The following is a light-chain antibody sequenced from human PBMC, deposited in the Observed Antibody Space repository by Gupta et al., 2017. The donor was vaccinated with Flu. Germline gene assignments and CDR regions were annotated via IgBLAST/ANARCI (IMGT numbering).Light chain of an antibody. J-gene: IGLJ2*01. CDR2: QDI. CDR1: DLENKY. CDR3: QAWDGSTVV. Sequence: TVSGDDLENKYVCCYQQKPGQSPVLVVYQDIKRPSGIPERLSGSNSGNTATLTISGTQAMDEAEYYCQAWDGSTVVFGGGTKLTVL. V-gene: IGLV3-1*01.